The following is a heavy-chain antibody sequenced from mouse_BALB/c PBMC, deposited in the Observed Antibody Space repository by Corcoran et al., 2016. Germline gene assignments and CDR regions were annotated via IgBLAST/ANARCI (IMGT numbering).Heavy chain of an antibody. CDR2: INTYTGEP. V-gene: IGHV9-3-1*01. CDR1: GYTFTNSG. J-gene: IGHJ3*01. D-gene: IGHD1-2*01. Sequence: QIQLVQSGPELKKPGETVKISCKASGYTFTNSGMNWVKQAPGKGLQWMGWINTYTGEPTYADDFKGRFAFSLEPSASTAYLQINNLKNEDTATYFCARVTTAPAWFAYWGQWTLVTVSA. CDR3: ARVTTAPAWFAY.